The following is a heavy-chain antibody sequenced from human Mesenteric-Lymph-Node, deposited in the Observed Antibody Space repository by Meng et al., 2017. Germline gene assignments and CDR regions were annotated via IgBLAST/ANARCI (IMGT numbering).Heavy chain of an antibody. CDR1: GYHFSSYG. CDR2: ISASHGNP. CDR3: ASLYCTGGSCFHNWFDP. J-gene: IGHJ5*02. V-gene: IGHV1-18*01. Sequence: QLVRFGAEVRGPGASVKVFCKASGYHFSSYGIGWLRQAPGQGLEWMGWISASHGNPNYAQKFRDRVIMTTDTSSSTVYMELRSLRSDDTAIYYCASLYCTGGSCFHNWFDPWGQGTLVTVSS. D-gene: IGHD2-8*02.